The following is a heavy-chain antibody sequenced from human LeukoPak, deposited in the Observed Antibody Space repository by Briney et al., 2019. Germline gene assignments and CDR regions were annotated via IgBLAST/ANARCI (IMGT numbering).Heavy chain of an antibody. CDR1: GGSISSYY. CDR2: IYTSGST. D-gene: IGHD1-26*01. CDR3: ARLGGSYPYYYYYYYMDV. V-gene: IGHV4-4*09. Sequence: SETLSLTCTVSGGSISSYYWSWIRQPPGKGLEWIGYIYTSGSTNYNPSLKSRVTISVDTSKNQFSLKLSSVTAADTAVYYCARLGGSYPYYYYYYYMDVWGKGTTVTVSS. J-gene: IGHJ6*03.